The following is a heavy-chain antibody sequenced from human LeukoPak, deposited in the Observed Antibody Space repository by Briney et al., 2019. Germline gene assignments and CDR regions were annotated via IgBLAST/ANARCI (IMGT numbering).Heavy chain of an antibody. J-gene: IGHJ3*02. D-gene: IGHD3-22*01. CDR2: IWYDGSNK. CDR3: ARDGDSSGYYAAFDI. Sequence: GGSLRLSCAASGFTFSSYGMHWVRQAPGKGLEWVAVIWYDGSNKYYADSVKGRFTISRDNSKNTLYLQMNSLRAEDTAVYYCARDGDSSGYYAAFDIWGQGTMVTVSS. V-gene: IGHV3-33*01. CDR1: GFTFSSYG.